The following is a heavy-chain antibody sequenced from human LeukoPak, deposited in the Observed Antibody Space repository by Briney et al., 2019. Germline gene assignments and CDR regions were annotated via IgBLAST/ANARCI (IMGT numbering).Heavy chain of an antibody. J-gene: IGHJ4*02. CDR1: GYTFTSYA. Sequence: GASVKVSCKASGYTFTSYAMNWVRQAPGQGLEWMGWINPNSGDTKYAQKFQGRVTMTRDTSISTAYMELSRLRSDDTAVYYCARPYCNVRSCHDYFDYWGQGTLVTVSS. D-gene: IGHD2-15*01. V-gene: IGHV1-2*02. CDR2: INPNSGDT. CDR3: ARPYCNVRSCHDYFDY.